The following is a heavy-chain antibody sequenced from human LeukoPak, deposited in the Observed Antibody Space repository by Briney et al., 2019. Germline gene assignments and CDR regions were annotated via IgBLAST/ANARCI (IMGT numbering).Heavy chain of an antibody. CDR2: IYTSGST. D-gene: IGHD3-3*01. CDR3: ASTYDFWSGSIEY. Sequence: PSETLSLTCTVSGGSISSGSYYWSWIRQPAGKGLEWIGRIYTSGSTNYNPSLKSRVTISVDTSKNQFSLKLSSVTAADTAVYYCASTYDFWSGSIEYWGQGRLVIVSS. V-gene: IGHV4-61*02. J-gene: IGHJ4*02. CDR1: GGSISSGSYY.